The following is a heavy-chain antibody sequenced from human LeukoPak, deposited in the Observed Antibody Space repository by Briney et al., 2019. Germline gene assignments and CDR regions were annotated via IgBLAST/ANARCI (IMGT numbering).Heavy chain of an antibody. J-gene: IGHJ6*03. Sequence: VASVKVSCKASGYTFTSYDINWVRQATGQGLEWMGWLNPNSGGTNYAQKFQGRVTITRDTSISTPYMELSRLRSDDTAVYYCARQAYCGGDCYYYYMDVWGKGTTVTVSS. V-gene: IGHV1-2*02. CDR1: GYTFTSYD. CDR2: LNPNSGGT. D-gene: IGHD2-21*01. CDR3: ARQAYCGGDCYYYYMDV.